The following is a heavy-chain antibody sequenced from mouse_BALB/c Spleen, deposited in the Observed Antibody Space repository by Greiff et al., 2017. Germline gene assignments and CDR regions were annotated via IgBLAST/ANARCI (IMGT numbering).Heavy chain of an antibody. CDR3: TRNYGNY. V-gene: IGHV1-42*01. J-gene: IGHJ2*01. CDR2: INPSNGGT. Sequence: EVQLQQSGPELVKPGASVKISCKASGYSFTGYFMNWVKQSHGKSLEWIGEINPSNGGTNFNEKFKSKATLTVDKSSSTAYMQLSSLTSEDSAVYYCTRNYGNYWGQGTTLTVSS. CDR1: GYSFTGYF. D-gene: IGHD2-1*01.